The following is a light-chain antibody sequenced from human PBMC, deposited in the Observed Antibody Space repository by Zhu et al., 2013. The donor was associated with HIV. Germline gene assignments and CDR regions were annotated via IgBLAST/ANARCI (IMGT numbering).Light chain of an antibody. J-gene: IGKJ5*01. Sequence: DIQMTQSPSTLSASVGDRVTITCRASQSISSWLAWYQQRPGKAPKLLIYDASTLGSGVPSRFSGSGSGTEFTLTISSLQPEDFATYYCQQANSFPITFGQGTRLEIK. CDR3: QQANSFPIT. CDR2: DAS. CDR1: QSISSW. V-gene: IGKV1-5*01.